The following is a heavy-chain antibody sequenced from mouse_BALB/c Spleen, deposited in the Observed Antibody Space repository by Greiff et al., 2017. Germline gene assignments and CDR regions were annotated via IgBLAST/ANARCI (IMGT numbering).Heavy chain of an antibody. Sequence: VKVVESGPGLVAPSQSLSITCTVSGFSLTGYGVNWVRQPPGKGLEWLGMIWGDGSTDYNSALKSRLSISKDNSTSQVFLKMNSLQTDDTARYYCARDQGYRYPRFAYWGQGTLVTVSA. V-gene: IGHV2-6-7*01. CDR2: IWGDGST. CDR3: ARDQGYRYPRFAY. J-gene: IGHJ3*01. CDR1: GFSLTGYG. D-gene: IGHD2-14*01.